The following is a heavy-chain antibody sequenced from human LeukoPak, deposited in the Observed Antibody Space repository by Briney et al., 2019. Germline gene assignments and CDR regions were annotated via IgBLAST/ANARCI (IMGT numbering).Heavy chain of an antibody. CDR1: GDSISSSRYC. Sequence: PETLSLTCSVSGDSISSSRYCWGWIRQPPGKGLEWIGSVYHSGSTHYNPSLNSRITISVDTSKNQFSLRLRSVTAADTALYFCLAYYSLSGNYYNGINYWGQGTLVTVSS. CDR3: LAYYSLSGNYYNGINY. V-gene: IGHV4-39*01. CDR2: VYHSGST. J-gene: IGHJ4*02. D-gene: IGHD3-10*01.